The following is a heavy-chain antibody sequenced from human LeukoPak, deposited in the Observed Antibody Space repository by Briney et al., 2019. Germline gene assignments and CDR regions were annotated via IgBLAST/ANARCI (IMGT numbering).Heavy chain of an antibody. J-gene: IGHJ4*02. CDR3: ARRADGYNYYFDY. V-gene: IGHV4-39*07. Sequence: SETLSLTCTVSGGSISSYYWGWIRQPPGKGLEWIGSIYYSGSTYYNPSLKSRVTISVDTSKNQFSLKLSSVTAADTAVYYCARRADGYNYYFDYWGQGTLVTVSP. CDR2: IYYSGST. D-gene: IGHD5-24*01. CDR1: GGSISSYY.